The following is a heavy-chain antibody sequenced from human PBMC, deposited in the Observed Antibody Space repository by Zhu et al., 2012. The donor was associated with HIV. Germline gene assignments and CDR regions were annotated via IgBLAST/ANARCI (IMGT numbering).Heavy chain of an antibody. CDR2: VYYTGTT. J-gene: IGHJ4*02. CDR1: DGSTSSHY. CDR3: ARLRDTSGYYYPFDY. Sequence: QVQLQESGPGLVKPSETLSLTCSVSDGSTSSHYWSWIRQPPGKGLEWIGYVYYTGTTNYNPSLKSRVTISLDMSKNQFSLKLTSVTAADTAVYYCARLRDTSGYYYPFDYWGQGTLVTVSS. V-gene: IGHV4-59*11. D-gene: IGHD3-22*01.